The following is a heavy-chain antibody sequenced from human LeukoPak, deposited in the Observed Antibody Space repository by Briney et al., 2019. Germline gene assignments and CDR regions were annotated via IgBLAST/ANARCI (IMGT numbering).Heavy chain of an antibody. V-gene: IGHV1-69*13. CDR1: GLTFSSYA. J-gene: IGHJ6*03. CDR3: ARSRRYCSSTSCYNLVYYYYYMDV. CDR2: IIPIFGTA. D-gene: IGHD2-2*02. Sequence: SVKVSCKASGLTFSSYAISWVRQAPGQGLEWMGGIIPIFGTANYAQKFQVRVTITADESTSTAMIKLSSLTSEDTAVYYCARSRRYCSSTSCYNLVYYYYYMDVWGKGTTVTASS.